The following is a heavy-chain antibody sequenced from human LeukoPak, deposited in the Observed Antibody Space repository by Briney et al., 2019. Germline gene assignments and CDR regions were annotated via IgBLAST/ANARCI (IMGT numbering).Heavy chain of an antibody. CDR3: ATTSLSYYYYDSSGSLDY. J-gene: IGHJ4*02. CDR2: INQDGREK. D-gene: IGHD3-22*01. Sequence: GGSLRLSCAASGFTFSSYWMSWVRQAPGKGLEWVAYINQDGREKNYADSVNGRFTISRDNSKNTLYLQMNSLRAEDTAVYYCATTSLSYYYYDSSGSLDYWGQGTLVTVSS. CDR1: GFTFSSYW. V-gene: IGHV3-7*01.